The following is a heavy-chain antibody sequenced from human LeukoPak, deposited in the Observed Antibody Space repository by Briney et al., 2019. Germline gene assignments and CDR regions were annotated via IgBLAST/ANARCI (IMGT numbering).Heavy chain of an antibody. CDR3: ARGTGSSGFDFDY. V-gene: IGHV4-38-2*02. Sequence: SETLSLTCTVSDYSISSGYYWGWIWQPPGKGLEWIGSIYYSGTTYYNPSLKSRVTISVDTSKNQFSLKLSSVTAADTAVYYCARGTGSSGFDFDYWGQGTLVTVSS. J-gene: IGHJ4*02. D-gene: IGHD3-22*01. CDR2: IYYSGTT. CDR1: DYSISSGYY.